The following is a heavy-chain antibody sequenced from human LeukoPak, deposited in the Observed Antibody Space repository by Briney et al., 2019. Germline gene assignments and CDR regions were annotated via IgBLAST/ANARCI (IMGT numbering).Heavy chain of an antibody. CDR1: GGAISSSSYF. V-gene: IGHV4-39*07. J-gene: IGHJ4*02. D-gene: IGHD6-13*01. CDR2: IYYSGST. Sequence: PSETLSLTCSVSGGAISSSSYFWGWIRQPPGKGLEWIGSIYYSGSTYSNPSLKSRVTMSVDTSKNQFSLKLSSVTAADTAVYYCARDSGAAAATWYFDYWGQGTLVTVSS. CDR3: ARDSGAAAATWYFDY.